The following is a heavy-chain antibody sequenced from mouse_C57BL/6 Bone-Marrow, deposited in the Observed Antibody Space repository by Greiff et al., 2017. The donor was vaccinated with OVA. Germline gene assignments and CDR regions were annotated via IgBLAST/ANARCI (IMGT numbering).Heavy chain of an antibody. CDR3: ARGVRAY. CDR1: GYTFSDYY. J-gene: IGHJ3*01. CDR2: INPNNGGT. Sequence: EVQLQQSGPELVKPGASVKISCKASGYTFSDYYMNWVKQSHGKSLEWIGDINPNNGGTSYNQKFKGKATLTVDKSSSTAYMELRSLTSEDSAVYYCARGVRAYRGQGTLGTVSA. V-gene: IGHV1-26*01.